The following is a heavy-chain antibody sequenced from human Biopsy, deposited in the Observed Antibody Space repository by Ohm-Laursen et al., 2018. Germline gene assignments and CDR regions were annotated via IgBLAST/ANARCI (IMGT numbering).Heavy chain of an antibody. Sequence: SETLSRTCTVSGGSISSYYWSWIRQPPGQGLEWIGYIYYTGSTNYNPSLKSLVTISVDTTMNHHSLRLTSVTAADTAVYYGARHAPAYSGSYWRYFDLWGRGTLVTVSS. J-gene: IGHJ2*01. CDR3: ARHAPAYSGSYWRYFDL. V-gene: IGHV4-59*08. D-gene: IGHD1-26*01. CDR1: GGSISSYY. CDR2: IYYTGST.